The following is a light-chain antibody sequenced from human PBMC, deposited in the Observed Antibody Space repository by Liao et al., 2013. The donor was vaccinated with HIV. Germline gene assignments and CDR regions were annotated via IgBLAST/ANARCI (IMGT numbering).Light chain of an antibody. V-gene: IGLV3-1*01. CDR2: QDN. J-gene: IGLJ1*01. Sequence: SYDLTQPPSVSVSPGQTANITCSGDYLGDKYASWYRQRPGQSPVLVIYQDNKRPSGIPERFSGSTSGNTATLTISGTQAIDEADYYCQTWDSTSFVFGTGTKVIVL. CDR1: YLGDKY. CDR3: QTWDSTSFV.